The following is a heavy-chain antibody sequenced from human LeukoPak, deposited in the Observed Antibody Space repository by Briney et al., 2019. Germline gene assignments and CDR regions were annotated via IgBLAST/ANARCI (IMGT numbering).Heavy chain of an antibody. D-gene: IGHD5-12*01. CDR1: GYSISSDYH. J-gene: IGHJ4*02. CDR2: VHHSGST. CDR3: VRYKYRPLDY. V-gene: IGHV4-38-2*01. Sequence: PSETLSLTCAVSGYSISSDYHWGWIRQPPGKGLEWIANVHHSGSTYYNPSLKSRVTISVDTSKNQFSLEVTSMTASDTAVYYCVRYKYRPLDYWGQGSLVTVSS.